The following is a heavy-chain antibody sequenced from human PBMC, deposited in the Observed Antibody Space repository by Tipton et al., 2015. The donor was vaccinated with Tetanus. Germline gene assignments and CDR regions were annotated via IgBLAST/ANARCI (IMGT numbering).Heavy chain of an antibody. CDR3: AREVPAAGHFDS. CDR2: VYYNGNT. Sequence: TLSLTCTVSGGSISGSYWNWIRQPPGQGLEWIGYVYYNGNTHYNPALKSRVTISVDTSKNQFSLKLSSVTAADTAIYYCAREVPAAGHFDSWGQGILVTVSS. V-gene: IGHV4-59*01. D-gene: IGHD2-2*01. CDR1: GGSISGSY. J-gene: IGHJ4*02.